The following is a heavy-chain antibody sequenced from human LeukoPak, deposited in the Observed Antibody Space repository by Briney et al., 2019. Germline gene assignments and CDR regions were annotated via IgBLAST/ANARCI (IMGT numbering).Heavy chain of an antibody. J-gene: IGHJ5*02. CDR3: ARELWFVNAPGSWLDP. D-gene: IGHD3-10*01. CDR2: IFHTGNS. Sequence: SETLSLSCTVSGDSISSGDYSWGWIRQPSGKGLEWIGYIFHTGNSYYNPSLRSRVTISVDRSRNQYSLRLTSVTAADTAVYYCARELWFVNAPGSWLDPWGPGTLVAVSS. CDR1: GDSISSGDYS. V-gene: IGHV4-30-2*01.